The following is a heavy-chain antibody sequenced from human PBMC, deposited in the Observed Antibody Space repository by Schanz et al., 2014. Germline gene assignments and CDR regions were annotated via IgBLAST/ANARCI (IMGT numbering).Heavy chain of an antibody. V-gene: IGHV3-15*01. Sequence: EVQLVESGGGLVKPGGSLRLSCATSGFTLNNAWMNWVRQAPGKGLQWVARIKSKTDGGTRDYAAPVKGRFTISTDDSKNRVYRQMNSRQTEDAAVYYCTADLWFGAVWGVWWGQGTLVTVSS. J-gene: IGHJ4*02. CDR1: GFTLNNAW. D-gene: IGHD3-10*01. CDR3: TADLWFGAVWGVW. CDR2: IKSKTDGGTR.